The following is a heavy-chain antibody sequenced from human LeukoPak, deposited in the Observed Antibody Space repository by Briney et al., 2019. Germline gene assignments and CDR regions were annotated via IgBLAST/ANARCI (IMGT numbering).Heavy chain of an antibody. CDR2: ISYDGSNK. J-gene: IGHJ3*02. Sequence: PGRSLRLSCAASGFTFSSYAMHWVRQAPGKGLEWVAVISYDGSNKYYADSVKGRFTISRDNSKNTLYLQMNSLRAEDTAAYYCARVGLGPDFWSGYYTPFDAFDIWGQGTMVTVSS. D-gene: IGHD3-3*01. V-gene: IGHV3-30*01. CDR3: ARVGLGPDFWSGYYTPFDAFDI. CDR1: GFTFSSYA.